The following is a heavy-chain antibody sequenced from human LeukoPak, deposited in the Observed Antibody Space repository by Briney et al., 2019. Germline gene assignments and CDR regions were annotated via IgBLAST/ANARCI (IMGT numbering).Heavy chain of an antibody. J-gene: IGHJ4*02. CDR2: INPNSGGT. CDR3: ARVIILRGYDFWSGYYMPFDY. Sequence: ASVKVSCKASGYTFTGYYMHWVRQAPGQGPEWMGWINPNSGGTNYAQKFQGRVTMTRDTSISTACMELSRLRSDDTAVHYCARVIILRGYDFWSGYYMPFDYWGQGTLVTVSS. CDR1: GYTFTGYY. D-gene: IGHD3-3*01. V-gene: IGHV1-2*02.